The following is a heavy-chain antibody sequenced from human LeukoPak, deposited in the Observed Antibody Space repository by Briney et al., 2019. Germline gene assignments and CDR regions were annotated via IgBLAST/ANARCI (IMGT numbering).Heavy chain of an antibody. Sequence: GGSLRLSCTASGFTFSGYSMNWIRQAPGKGVEWVSSFCTRSTSIYHAGSVKGRFAISRDNAKNSLYLQMNSLRAEDTALYYCAREVSEGFDFWGQGTLVTVSS. CDR1: GFTFSGYS. J-gene: IGHJ4*02. D-gene: IGHD3-22*01. CDR2: FCTRSTSI. CDR3: AREVSEGFDF. V-gene: IGHV3-21*01.